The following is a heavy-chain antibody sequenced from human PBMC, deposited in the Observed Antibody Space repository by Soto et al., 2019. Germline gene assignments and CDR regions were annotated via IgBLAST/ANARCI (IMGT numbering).Heavy chain of an antibody. CDR2: INSDGSST. CDR3: ASVLAVAAEFDY. D-gene: IGHD6-19*01. CDR1: GFTFSSYW. V-gene: IGHV3-74*01. Sequence: EVQLVESGGGLVQPGGSLRLSCAASGFTFSSYWMHWVRQAPGKGLLWVSLINSDGSSTSYTDSVKFRFTISSDNAKNALHLQVNGLRAEDTAVHACASVLAVAAEFDYLGQGTLVTVSS. J-gene: IGHJ4*02.